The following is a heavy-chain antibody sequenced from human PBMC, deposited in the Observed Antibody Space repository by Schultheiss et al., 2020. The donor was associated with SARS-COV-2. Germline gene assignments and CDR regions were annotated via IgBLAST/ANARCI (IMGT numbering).Heavy chain of an antibody. CDR3: AKEYYYGSGSYYNWGSFDY. V-gene: IGHV1-2*02. CDR1: GYTFTGYY. D-gene: IGHD3-10*01. CDR2: MNPNSGNT. J-gene: IGHJ4*02. Sequence: ASVKVSCKASGYTFTGYYMHWVRQAPGQGLEWMGWMNPNSGNTGYAQKLQGRVTMTRDTSTSTAYMELSSQRSEDTAVYYCAKEYYYGSGSYYNWGSFDYWGQGTLVTVSS.